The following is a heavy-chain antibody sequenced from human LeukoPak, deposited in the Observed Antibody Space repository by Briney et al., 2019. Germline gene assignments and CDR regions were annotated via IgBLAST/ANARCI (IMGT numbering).Heavy chain of an antibody. CDR1: GGSISSYY. D-gene: IGHD6-13*01. CDR3: ARTAAAVYFDL. J-gene: IGHJ2*01. V-gene: IGHV4-59*01. Sequence: PSETLSLTCTVSGGSISSYYWSWLRQPPGKGLEWIGYIYYSGSTNYNPSLKSRVTISVDTSKNQFSLKLSSVTAADTAVYYCARTAAAVYFDLWGRGTLVTVSS. CDR2: IYYSGST.